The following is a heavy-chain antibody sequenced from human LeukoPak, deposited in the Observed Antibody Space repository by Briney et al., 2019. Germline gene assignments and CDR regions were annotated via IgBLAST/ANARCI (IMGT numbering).Heavy chain of an antibody. D-gene: IGHD4-17*01. Sequence: PGGSLRLSCAASGFTFSSYGMHWVRQAPGKGLEWVAFIRYDGSKYYADSVKGRFTISRDNSKNTLYLQMNSLRAEDTAVYYCARRLRRNYFDYWGQGTLVTVSS. J-gene: IGHJ4*02. CDR3: ARRLRRNYFDY. CDR2: IRYDGSK. CDR1: GFTFSSYG. V-gene: IGHV3-30*02.